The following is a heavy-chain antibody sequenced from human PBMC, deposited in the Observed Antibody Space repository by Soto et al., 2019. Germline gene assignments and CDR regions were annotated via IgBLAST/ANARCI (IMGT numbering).Heavy chain of an antibody. J-gene: IGHJ4*02. Sequence: QVQLVQSGAEVKKPGASVKLSCKASGYTFTAYYLHWVRQAPGQGLEWMTRINPSDGNINYAQKFQGRVTMTGDTSTNTVHMYISSLRSEDTAVYYCARGDYYGSGHYFDYWGQGTLVTVSS. CDR1: GYTFTAYY. CDR2: INPSDGNI. D-gene: IGHD3-10*01. V-gene: IGHV1-46*01. CDR3: ARGDYYGSGHYFDY.